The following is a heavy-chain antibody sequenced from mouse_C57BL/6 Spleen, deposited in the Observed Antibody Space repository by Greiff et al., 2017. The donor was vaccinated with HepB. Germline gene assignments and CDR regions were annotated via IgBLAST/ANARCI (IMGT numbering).Heavy chain of an antibody. Sequence: QVQLQQSGPELVKPGASVKISCKASGYAFSSSWMNWVKQRPGKGLEWIGRIYPGDGDTNYNGKFKGKATLTADKSSSTTCMQLNSLTSEDSAVYFCACSDVWGTGTTVTVSS. CDR2: IYPGDGDT. V-gene: IGHV1-82*01. CDR1: GYAFSSSW. J-gene: IGHJ1*03. D-gene: IGHD3-1*01. CDR3: ACSDV.